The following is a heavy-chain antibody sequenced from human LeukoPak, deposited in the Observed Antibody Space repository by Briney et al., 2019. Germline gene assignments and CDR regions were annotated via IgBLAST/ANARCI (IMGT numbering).Heavy chain of an antibody. CDR1: GGTFSSYA. J-gene: IGHJ3*02. CDR3: ARGPITGTAWGAFDI. V-gene: IGHV1-69*05. Sequence: ASVKVSCKASGGTFSSYAISWVRQAPGQGLVWMGGIIPIFGTANYAQKFQGRVTITTDESTSTAYMELSSLRSEDTAVYYCARGPITGTAWGAFDIWGQGTMVTVSS. D-gene: IGHD1-20*01. CDR2: IIPIFGTA.